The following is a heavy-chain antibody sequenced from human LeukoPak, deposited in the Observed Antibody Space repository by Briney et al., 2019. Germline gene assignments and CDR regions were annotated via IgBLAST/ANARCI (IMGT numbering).Heavy chain of an antibody. V-gene: IGHV1-69*04. Sequence: GASVKVPCKASGGTFSSYAISWVRQAPGQGLEWMGRIIPIFGIANYAQKFQGRVTITADKSTSTAYMELSSLRSEDTAVYYCARDHPPNRPDLEGYCSGGSCPYGMDVWGQGTTVTVSS. D-gene: IGHD2-15*01. J-gene: IGHJ6*02. CDR3: ARDHPPNRPDLEGYCSGGSCPYGMDV. CDR2: IIPIFGIA. CDR1: GGTFSSYA.